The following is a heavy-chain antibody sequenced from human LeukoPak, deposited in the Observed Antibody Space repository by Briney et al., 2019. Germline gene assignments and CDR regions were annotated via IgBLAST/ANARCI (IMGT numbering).Heavy chain of an antibody. CDR3: ARDCYSSSPREYYYYGMDV. J-gene: IGHJ6*02. CDR1: GGSISSSSYY. Sequence: PSETLSLTCTVSGGSISSSSYYWGWIRQPPGKGLEWIGSIYYSGTTYYNPSLKSRVTISVDTSKTQFSLKLSSVTAADTAVYYCARDCYSSSPREYYYYGMDVWGQGTTVTVSS. V-gene: IGHV4-39*02. CDR2: IYYSGTT. D-gene: IGHD6-6*01.